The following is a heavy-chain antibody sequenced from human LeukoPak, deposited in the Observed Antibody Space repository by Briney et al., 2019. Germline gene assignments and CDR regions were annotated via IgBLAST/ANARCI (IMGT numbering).Heavy chain of an antibody. D-gene: IGHD3-10*01. CDR1: GFTFSSYS. CDR3: ARLGGDAFDI. J-gene: IGHJ3*02. CDR2: ISSSSSYI. V-gene: IGHV3-21*01. Sequence: GGSLRLSCAASGFTFSSYSMHWVRQAPGKGLEWVSSISSSSSYIYYADSVKGRFTISRDNAKNSLYLQMNSLRAEDTAVYYCARLGGDAFDIWGQGTMVTVSS.